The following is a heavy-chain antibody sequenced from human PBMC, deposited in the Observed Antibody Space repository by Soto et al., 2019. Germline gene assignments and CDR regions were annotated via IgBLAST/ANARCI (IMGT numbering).Heavy chain of an antibody. CDR2: IYYSGST. CDR3: ARDSKGDYPTAIDY. CDR1: AGSISSGGYY. V-gene: IGHV4-31*03. D-gene: IGHD4-17*01. Sequence: QVQLQESGPGLVKPSQTLSLTCTVSAGSISSGGYYWSWIRQHPGKGLEWIGYIYYSGSTDYNPSLKSRVTISVDTSKNQFSLNLSSVTAADTAVYYCARDSKGDYPTAIDYWGQGTLVTVSS. J-gene: IGHJ4*02.